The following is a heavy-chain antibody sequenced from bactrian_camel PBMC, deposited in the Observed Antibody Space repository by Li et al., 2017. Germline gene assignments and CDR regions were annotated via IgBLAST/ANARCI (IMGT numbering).Heavy chain of an antibody. D-gene: IGHD1*01. CDR2: INWSDGST. Sequence: VQLVESGGGLVQPGGSLRLSCAASGFTLSSGDMCWVRQAPGKGLEWVSTINWSDGSTNYADSVKGRFTISQDNAKNTLYLQMNSLKPEDTAMYYCVIPPSGQWIYSFPYWGQGTQVTVS. CDR1: GFTLSSGD. V-gene: IGHV3S40*01. CDR3: VIPPSGQWIYSFPY. J-gene: IGHJ4*01.